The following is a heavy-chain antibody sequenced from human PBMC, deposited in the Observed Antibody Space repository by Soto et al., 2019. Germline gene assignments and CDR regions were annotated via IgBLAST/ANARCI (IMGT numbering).Heavy chain of an antibody. D-gene: IGHD2-15*01. CDR1: GGSIGRGGYS. J-gene: IGHJ4*02. V-gene: IGHV4-30-2*01. Sequence: SETLSLACAVSGGSIGRGGYSCGWIRQTPGKGLEWIGYIYHSGSTYYNPSLKSQVTISVDRSKNQFSLKLSSVTAADTAVYYFVRRVPGRCYVARGQGTLGTV. CDR3: VRRVPGRCYVA. CDR2: IYHSGST.